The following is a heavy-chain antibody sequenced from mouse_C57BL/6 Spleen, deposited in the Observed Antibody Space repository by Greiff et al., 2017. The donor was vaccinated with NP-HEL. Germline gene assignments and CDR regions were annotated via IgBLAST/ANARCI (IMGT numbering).Heavy chain of an antibody. CDR3: ARPSHDYDGYFDV. D-gene: IGHD2-4*01. CDR2: INPNNGGT. V-gene: IGHV1-26*01. Sequence: EVQLQQSGPELVKPGASVKISCKASGYTFTDYYMNWVKQSHGKSLEWIGDINPNNGGTSYNQKFKGKATLTVDKSSSTAYMELRSLTSEDSAVYYCARPSHDYDGYFDVWGTGTTVTVSS. CDR1: GYTFTDYY. J-gene: IGHJ1*03.